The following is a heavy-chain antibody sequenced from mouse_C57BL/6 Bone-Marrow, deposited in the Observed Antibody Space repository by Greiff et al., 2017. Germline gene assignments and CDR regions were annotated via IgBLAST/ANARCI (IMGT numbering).Heavy chain of an antibody. V-gene: IGHV5-2*01. CDR2: INSDGGST. J-gene: IGHJ1*03. D-gene: IGHD2-2*01. CDR3: AIYGYDVSYWYFDV. CDR1: EYEFPSHY. Sequence: EVMLVESGGGLVQPGASLKLSCESNEYEFPSHYMSWVRKTPEKRLELVAAINSDGGSTYYPDTMERRFIISRDNTKKTLYLQMSSLRSEDTALYYCAIYGYDVSYWYFDVWGTGTTVTVSS.